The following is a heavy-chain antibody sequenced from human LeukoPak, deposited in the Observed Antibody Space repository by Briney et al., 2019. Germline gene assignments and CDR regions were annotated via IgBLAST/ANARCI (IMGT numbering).Heavy chain of an antibody. CDR3: ARDPLGDGGNSGDY. CDR1: GYTFTGYY. Sequence: ASVKVSCKASGYTFTGYYMHWVRQAPGQGLEWMGWINPNSGGTNYAQKFQGRVTMTRDTSISTAYMELSRLRSDDTAVYYCARDPLGDGGNSGDYWGQGTLVTVSS. V-gene: IGHV1-2*02. CDR2: INPNSGGT. J-gene: IGHJ4*02. D-gene: IGHD4-23*01.